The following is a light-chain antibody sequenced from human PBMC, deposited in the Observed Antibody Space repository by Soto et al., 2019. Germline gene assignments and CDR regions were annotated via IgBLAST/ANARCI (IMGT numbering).Light chain of an antibody. Sequence: DFQMTQSPSSLSASVGDRVTITCQASQDISDFLNWYQQKPGAAPKLLIYDAPNLQAGVPSRFSGSGSGTDFTFTISSLQPEDVATYYCQQYDNIPLTFGGGTKGDIK. V-gene: IGKV1-33*01. CDR2: DAP. CDR1: QDISDF. J-gene: IGKJ4*01. CDR3: QQYDNIPLT.